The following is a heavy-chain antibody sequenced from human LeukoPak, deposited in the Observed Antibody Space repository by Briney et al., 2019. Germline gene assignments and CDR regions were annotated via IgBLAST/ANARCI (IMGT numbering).Heavy chain of an antibody. Sequence: GESLKISCKGSGYSFTTYWIGWVRQMPGRGLEWMGFIYPGDSDTRYSPSFQGQVTISADKSISTAYLQWSSLKASDTAMYYCARQFRDSSGYYSYYFDYWGQGTLVTVSS. CDR2: IYPGDSDT. CDR1: GYSFTTYW. V-gene: IGHV5-51*01. J-gene: IGHJ4*02. D-gene: IGHD3-22*01. CDR3: ARQFRDSSGYYSYYFDY.